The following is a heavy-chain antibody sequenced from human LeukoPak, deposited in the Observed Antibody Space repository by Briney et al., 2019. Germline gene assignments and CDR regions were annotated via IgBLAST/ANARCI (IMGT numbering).Heavy chain of an antibody. CDR3: ARGSPPGD. J-gene: IGHJ4*02. Sequence: GGSLRLSCAASGFTFSDYYMTWIRRAPGKGLEWVSYISSSSGFTKYADSVRGRFTISRDNAKNSLYLHMNTLRVDDTAVYYCARGSPPGDWGQGTLVTVSS. D-gene: IGHD3-16*01. V-gene: IGHV3-11*05. CDR1: GFTFSDYY. CDR2: ISSSSGFT.